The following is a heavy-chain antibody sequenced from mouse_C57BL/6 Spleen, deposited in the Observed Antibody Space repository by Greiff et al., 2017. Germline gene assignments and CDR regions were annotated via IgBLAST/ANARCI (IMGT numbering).Heavy chain of an antibody. J-gene: IGHJ2*01. Sequence: EVHLVESGAGLMKPGGSLKLSCAATGFTFSDYGIHWVRQTPGTGLEWIAYILSGSSTIYYADTVKGPFTISRDNAKDTLFLQRTSLRSEDTAMYYCASGTTVVYFDYWGQGTILTVSS. CDR3: ASGTTVVYFDY. D-gene: IGHD1-1*01. CDR1: GFTFSDYG. CDR2: ILSGSSTI. V-gene: IGHV5-17*01.